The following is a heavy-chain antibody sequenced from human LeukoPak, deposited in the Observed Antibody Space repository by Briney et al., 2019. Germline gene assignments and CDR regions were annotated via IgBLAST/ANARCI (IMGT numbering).Heavy chain of an antibody. V-gene: IGHV1-18*01. CDR3: ATAYYDFWGGYYSMDY. Sequence: ASVKVSCKASGYTFTSYGISWVRQAPGQGLEWMGWISAYNGNTNYAQKLQGRVTMTTDTSTSTAYMELRSLRSDDTAVYYCATAYYDFWGGYYSMDYWGLGTLVTVSS. CDR1: GYTFTSYG. CDR2: ISAYNGNT. J-gene: IGHJ4*02. D-gene: IGHD3-3*01.